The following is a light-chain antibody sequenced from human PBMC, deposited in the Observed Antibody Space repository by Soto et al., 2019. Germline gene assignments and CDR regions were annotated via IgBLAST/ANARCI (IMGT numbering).Light chain of an antibody. V-gene: IGLV4-69*01. CDR3: QTWGTGIRV. J-gene: IGLJ1*01. CDR2: VNSDGSH. CDR1: SGHSNYA. Sequence: QPVVTQSPSASASLGASVKLTCTLSSGHSNYAIAWHQQQPEKGPRYLMKVNSDGSHRKGDGIPDRFSGSSSGAQRYLTISSLQSEDEADYYCQTWGTGIRVFGTGTKLTVL.